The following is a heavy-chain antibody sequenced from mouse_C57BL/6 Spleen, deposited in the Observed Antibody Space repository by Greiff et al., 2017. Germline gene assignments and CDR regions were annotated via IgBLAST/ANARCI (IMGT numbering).Heavy chain of an antibody. V-gene: IGHV1-59*01. J-gene: IGHJ1*03. D-gene: IGHD1-1*01. CDR2: IDPSDSYT. CDR3: ARPITTVVDWYVDV. Sequence: QVQLQQPGAELVRPGTSVKVSCKASGYTFTSYWMHWVKQRPGQGLEWIGVIDPSDSYTNYNQKFKGKATLTVDTSSSTAYMQLSSLTSEDSAVYYCARPITTVVDWYVDVCGTGTTVTVSS. CDR1: GYTFTSYW.